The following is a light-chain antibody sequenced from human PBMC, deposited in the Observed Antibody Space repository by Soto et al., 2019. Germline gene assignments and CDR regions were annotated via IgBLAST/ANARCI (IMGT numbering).Light chain of an antibody. V-gene: IGKV3-15*01. Sequence: EIVMTQSPATLSVSPGERTTLSCRASQSVSSNLAWYQQKPGQAPRLIIYGASARATGIPARFSGSGSGTQFSLTISSLQSEDFAVYYCQQYHYYYTFGQGTKLEIK. CDR2: GAS. J-gene: IGKJ2*01. CDR1: QSVSSN. CDR3: QQYHYYYT.